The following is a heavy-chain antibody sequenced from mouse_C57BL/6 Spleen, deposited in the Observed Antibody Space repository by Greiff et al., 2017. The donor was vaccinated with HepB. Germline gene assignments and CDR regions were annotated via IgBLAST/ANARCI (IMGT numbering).Heavy chain of an antibody. CDR2: IDPETGGT. CDR3: TRGAYSPMDY. Sequence: VQLQQSGAELVRPGASVTLSCKASGYTFTDYDMHWVKQTPVHGLEWIGAIDPETGGTAYNQKFKGKAILTADKSSSTAYMELRSLTSEDSAVYYCTRGAYSPMDYWGQGTSVTVSS. J-gene: IGHJ4*01. CDR1: GYTFTDYD. D-gene: IGHD2-10*01. V-gene: IGHV1-15*01.